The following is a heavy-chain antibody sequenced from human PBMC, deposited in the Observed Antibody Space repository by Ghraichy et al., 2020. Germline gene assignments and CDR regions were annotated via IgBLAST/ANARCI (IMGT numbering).Heavy chain of an antibody. Sequence: GGSLRLSCAASRFTFSNYAMSWVRQAPGKGLEWVSAITGGGGDTYYADSVKGRFTISRDNSKNTLHLQMNSLRAEDTAVYYCARYCISTSCYMGGEDYYGMDVWGQGTTVTVSS. CDR2: ITGGGGDT. CDR3: ARYCISTSCYMGGEDYYGMDV. D-gene: IGHD2-2*02. V-gene: IGHV3-23*01. J-gene: IGHJ6*02. CDR1: RFTFSNYA.